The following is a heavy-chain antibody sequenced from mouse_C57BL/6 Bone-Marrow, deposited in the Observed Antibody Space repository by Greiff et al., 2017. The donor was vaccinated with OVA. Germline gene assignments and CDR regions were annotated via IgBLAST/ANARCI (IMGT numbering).Heavy chain of an antibody. J-gene: IGHJ2*01. CDR3: ARESIVRVDY. CDR1: GYTFTSYW. V-gene: IGHV1-55*01. Sequence: QVHVKQPGAELVKPGASVKMSCKASGYTFTSYWITWVKQRPGQGLEWIGDIYPGSGSTNYNEKFKSKATLTVDTSSSTAYMQLSSLTSEDSAVYYCARESIVRVDYWGQGTTLTVSS. D-gene: IGHD2-5*01. CDR2: IYPGSGST.